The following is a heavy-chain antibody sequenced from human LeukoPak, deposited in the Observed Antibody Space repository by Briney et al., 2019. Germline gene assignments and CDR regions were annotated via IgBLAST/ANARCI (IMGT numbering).Heavy chain of an antibody. CDR2: VNTYGTNT. D-gene: IGHD1-14*01. Sequence: GGSLRLSCTASGFTLTNNWMHWVRQVPEKGLEWVSRVNTYGTNTNYADSVRGRFTISRDNAKNTLYLQMDSLRAEDSAIYYCARELSPEDAFDLWGQGTRVTVSS. CDR3: ARELSPEDAFDL. J-gene: IGHJ3*01. CDR1: GFTLTNNW. V-gene: IGHV3-74*01.